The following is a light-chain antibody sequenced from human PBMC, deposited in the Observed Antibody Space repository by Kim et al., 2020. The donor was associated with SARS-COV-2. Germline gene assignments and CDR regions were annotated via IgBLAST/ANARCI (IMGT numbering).Light chain of an antibody. Sequence: PGGTVTLPSTSSTGAVTSGHYPYWFQQKPGQAPRTLIYDTQNKHSWTPARFSGSLLGGKAALTLSGAQPEDEAEYYCLLSYSDVAVFGGGTQLTVL. V-gene: IGLV7-46*01. CDR3: LLSYSDVAV. CDR2: DTQ. J-gene: IGLJ3*02. CDR1: TGAVTSGHY.